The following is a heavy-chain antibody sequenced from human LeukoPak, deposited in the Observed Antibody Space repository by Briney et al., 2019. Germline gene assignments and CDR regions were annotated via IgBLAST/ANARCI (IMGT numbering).Heavy chain of an antibody. J-gene: IGHJ5*02. D-gene: IGHD6-19*01. CDR2: VIPIFGTA. Sequence: SVKVSCKASGGTFSSYAISWVRQAPGQGLEWMGGVIPIFGTANYAQKFQGRVTITADESTSTAYMELSSLRSEDTAVYYCARTYSSGWYAYNWFDPWGQGTLVTVSS. CDR3: ARTYSSGWYAYNWFDP. V-gene: IGHV1-69*01. CDR1: GGTFSSYA.